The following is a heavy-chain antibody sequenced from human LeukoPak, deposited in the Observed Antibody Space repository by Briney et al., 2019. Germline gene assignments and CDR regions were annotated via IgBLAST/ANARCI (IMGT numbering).Heavy chain of an antibody. V-gene: IGHV4-59*01. CDR1: GGSINSYY. J-gene: IGHJ3*02. Sequence: KPSETLSLTCTVSGGSINSYYWSWIRQPPGKGLEWIGYFYYSGSTNYNPSLKSRVTISVDTSKNQFSLKLSSVTAADTAVYYCARPRSSGWYGAFDIWGQGTMVTVSS. D-gene: IGHD6-19*01. CDR3: ARPRSSGWYGAFDI. CDR2: FYYSGST.